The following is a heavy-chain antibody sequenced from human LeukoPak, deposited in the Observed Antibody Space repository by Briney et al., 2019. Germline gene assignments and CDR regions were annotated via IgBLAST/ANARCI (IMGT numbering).Heavy chain of an antibody. J-gene: IGHJ4*02. CDR3: ARGGYGDYDSYYFDY. V-gene: IGHV3-30-3*01. D-gene: IGHD4-17*01. Sequence: GRSLRLSCAASGFTFSSYAMHWVRQAPGKGLEWVAVISYDGNNKYYADSAKGRFTISRDNSKNTLYLQMNSLRAEDTAVYYCARGGYGDYDSYYFDYWGQGTLVTVSS. CDR1: GFTFSSYA. CDR2: ISYDGNNK.